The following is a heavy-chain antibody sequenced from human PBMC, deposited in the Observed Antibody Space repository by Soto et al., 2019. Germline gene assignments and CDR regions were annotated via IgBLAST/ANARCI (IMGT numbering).Heavy chain of an antibody. CDR1: GYTFTSYA. V-gene: IGHV1-3*01. CDR3: ARGASSVTTFYFDL. D-gene: IGHD4-17*01. J-gene: IGHJ2*01. CDR2: INPGNGNT. Sequence: QVQVVQSGAEVKKPGASVKVSCKASGYTFTSYAMHWVRQAPGQRLEWMGWINPGNGNTKNSQKFQGRVTSTRDTFARTAYMELRSLRSEEAAVYYWARGASSVTTFYFDLWGRGTLVTVSS.